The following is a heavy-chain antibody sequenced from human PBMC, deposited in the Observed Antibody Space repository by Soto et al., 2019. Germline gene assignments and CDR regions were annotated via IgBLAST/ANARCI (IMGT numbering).Heavy chain of an antibody. J-gene: IGHJ6*02. CDR3: ARVVVYYDPYYYYGMDV. V-gene: IGHV3-21*01. D-gene: IGHD3-22*01. CDR2: ISSSSSYI. Sequence: GGSLRLSCAASGFTFSIYAMSWVRQAPGKGLEWVSYISSSSSYISYADSVKGRFTISRDNAKNSLYLQMNSLRAEDTAVYYCARVVVYYDPYYYYGMDVWGQGTTVTLSS. CDR1: GFTFSIYA.